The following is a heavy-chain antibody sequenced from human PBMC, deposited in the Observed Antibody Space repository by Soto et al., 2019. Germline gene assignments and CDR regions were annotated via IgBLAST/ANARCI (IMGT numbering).Heavy chain of an antibody. V-gene: IGHV4-59*01. D-gene: IGHD3-10*01. Sequence: PSETLSLTCTVSGGSISSYCWSWIRQPPGKGLEWIGYIYYSGSTNYNPSLKSRVTISVDTSKNQFSLKLSSVTAADTAVYYCARLSRGGLGGCRIWFGPWGKGTLVTVSS. CDR3: ARLSRGGLGGCRIWFGP. CDR1: GGSISSYC. CDR2: IYYSGST. J-gene: IGHJ5*02.